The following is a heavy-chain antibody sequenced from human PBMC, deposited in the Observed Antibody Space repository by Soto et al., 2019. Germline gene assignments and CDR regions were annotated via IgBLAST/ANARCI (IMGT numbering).Heavy chain of an antibody. CDR1: GGSISSGGYY. Sequence: QVQLQESGPGLVKPSQTLSLTCTVSGGSISSGGYYWSWIRQHPGKGLEWIGYIYYSGSTYYNPSLKSRVTISVDTSKNQFSLKLSSVTAADTAVYYCARMYGAYSYYDSSGYYLNWFDPWGQGTLVTVSS. J-gene: IGHJ5*02. V-gene: IGHV4-31*03. CDR2: IYYSGST. D-gene: IGHD3-22*01. CDR3: ARMYGAYSYYDSSGYYLNWFDP.